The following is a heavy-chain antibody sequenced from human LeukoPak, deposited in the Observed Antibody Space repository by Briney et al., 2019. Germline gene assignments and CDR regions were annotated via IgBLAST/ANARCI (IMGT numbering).Heavy chain of an antibody. V-gene: IGHV4-34*01. CDR3: ARVMYYYDSSGYSAVPYFDY. Sequence: PSETLSLTCAVYGGSFSGYYWSWIRQPPGKGLEWIGEINHNGSTNYNPSLKSRVTISVDTSKDQFSLKLSSVTAADTAVYYCARVMYYYDSSGYSAVPYFDYWGQGTLVTVSS. CDR2: INHNGST. J-gene: IGHJ4*02. D-gene: IGHD3-22*01. CDR1: GGSFSGYY.